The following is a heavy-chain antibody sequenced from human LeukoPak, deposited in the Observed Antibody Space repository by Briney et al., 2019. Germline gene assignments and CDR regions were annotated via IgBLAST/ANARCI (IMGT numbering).Heavy chain of an antibody. Sequence: SETLSLTCAVYGGSFSGYYWSWIRQPPGKGLEWIGEINHSGSTNYNPSLKSRVTISVDTSKNQFSLKLSAVTAADPAVYYCARVGLKGNYWGQGTLVTVSS. J-gene: IGHJ4*02. CDR3: ARVGLKGNY. CDR2: INHSGST. CDR1: GGSFSGYY. D-gene: IGHD3/OR15-3a*01. V-gene: IGHV4-34*01.